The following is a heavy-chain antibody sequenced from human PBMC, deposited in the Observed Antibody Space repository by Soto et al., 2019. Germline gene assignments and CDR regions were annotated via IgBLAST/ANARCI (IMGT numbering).Heavy chain of an antibody. Sequence: ASVKVSCKASGYTFTSYGISWVRQAPGQGLEWMGWISAYNGNTNYAQKLQGRVTMTTDTSTSTAYMELRSLRSDDTAVYYCARDRKVKPGQWLVQGSDYWGQGTLVTVSS. D-gene: IGHD6-19*01. J-gene: IGHJ4*02. CDR1: GYTFTSYG. V-gene: IGHV1-18*01. CDR3: ARDRKVKPGQWLVQGSDY. CDR2: ISAYNGNT.